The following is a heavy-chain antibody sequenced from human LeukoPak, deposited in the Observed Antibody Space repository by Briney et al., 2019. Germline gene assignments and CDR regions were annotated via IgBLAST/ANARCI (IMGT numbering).Heavy chain of an antibody. CDR1: GVSISSYY. V-gene: IGHV4-59*01. J-gene: IGHJ6*03. D-gene: IGHD3-22*01. CDR3: ARDLAAGYYDSSGYYYYYYYYMDV. CDR2: IYYSGST. Sequence: SETLSLTCTVSGVSISSYYWSWIRQPPGKGLEWIWYIYYSGSTNYNPSPKSRVTISVDTSKNQFSLKLSSVTAADTAVYYCARDLAAGYYDSSGYYYYYYYYMDVWGKGTTVTVSS.